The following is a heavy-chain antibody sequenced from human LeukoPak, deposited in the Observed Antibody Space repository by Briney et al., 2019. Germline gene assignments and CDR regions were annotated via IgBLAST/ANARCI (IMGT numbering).Heavy chain of an antibody. D-gene: IGHD5-24*01. CDR3: ASSTVEMAAILDHD. CDR1: GFTFSSYG. Sequence: GGSLRLSCAASGFTFSSYGMHWVRQAPGKGLEWVACIWYDGSNKYYTNSVKGRFTISRDNSKNMLYLQMNSLRAEDTAVYYCASSTVEMAAILDHDWGQGTLVTVSS. CDR2: IWYDGSNK. J-gene: IGHJ4*02. V-gene: IGHV3-33*01.